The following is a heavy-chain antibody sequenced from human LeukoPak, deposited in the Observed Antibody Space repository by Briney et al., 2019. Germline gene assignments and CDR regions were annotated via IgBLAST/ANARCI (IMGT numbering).Heavy chain of an antibody. CDR1: GFTFSSYA. CDR3: ANGGIVVVPAAPRGNGWFDP. D-gene: IGHD2-2*01. Sequence: GGSLRLSCAASGFTFSSYAMSWVRQAPGKGLEWVSAISGSGGSTYYADSVKGRFTISRDNSKNTLYLQMNSLRAEDTAVYYCANGGIVVVPAAPRGNGWFDPWGQGTLVTVSS. V-gene: IGHV3-23*01. CDR2: ISGSGGST. J-gene: IGHJ5*02.